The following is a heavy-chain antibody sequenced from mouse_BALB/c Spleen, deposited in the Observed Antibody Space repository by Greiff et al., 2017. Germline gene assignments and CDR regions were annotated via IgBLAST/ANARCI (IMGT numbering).Heavy chain of an antibody. J-gene: IGHJ4*01. Sequence: EVQLQESGPSLVKPSQTLSLPCSVPGYSITSGYWNWIRKFPGNTLEYMGYISYSGSTYYNPSLKSRISITRDTSKNQYYLQLNSVTTEDTATYDCARDTTASYAMDDWGQGTSVTVSS. CDR1: GYSITSGY. D-gene: IGHD1-2*01. CDR2: ISYSGST. CDR3: ARDTTASYAMDD. V-gene: IGHV3-8*02.